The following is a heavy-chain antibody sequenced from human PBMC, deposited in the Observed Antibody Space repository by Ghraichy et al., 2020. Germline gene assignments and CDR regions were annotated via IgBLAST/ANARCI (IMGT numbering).Heavy chain of an antibody. D-gene: IGHD4-17*01. CDR1: GYTFTSYG. Sequence: VKVSCKASGYTFTSYGISWVRQAPGQGLEWMGWISAYNGNTNYAQKLQGRVTMTTDTSTSTAYMELRSLRSDDTAVYYCARATFNDYGDYYFDYWGQGTLVTVSS. CDR2: ISAYNGNT. CDR3: ARATFNDYGDYYFDY. V-gene: IGHV1-18*01. J-gene: IGHJ4*02.